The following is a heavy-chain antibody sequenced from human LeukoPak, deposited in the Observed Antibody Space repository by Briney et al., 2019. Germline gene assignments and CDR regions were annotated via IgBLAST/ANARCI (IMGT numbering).Heavy chain of an antibody. CDR2: IYYSGST. CDR1: GGAINSGGYY. J-gene: IGHJ4*02. CDR3: ARDLDGYLRNDC. Sequence: SETLSLTCNVSGGAINSGGYYWSWSRRHPGKGLEWIGYIYYSGSTYYNPSLRSRVSMSVDTSNNQFSLELRSVTAADTAVYYCARDLDGYLRNDCWGQGAQVTVSS. V-gene: IGHV4-31*03. D-gene: IGHD5-24*01.